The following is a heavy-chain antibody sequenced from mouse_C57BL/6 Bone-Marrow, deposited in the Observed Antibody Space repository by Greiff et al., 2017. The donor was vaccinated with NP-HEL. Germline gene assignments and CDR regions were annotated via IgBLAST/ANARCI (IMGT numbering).Heavy chain of an antibody. CDR3: TTFGFFATVVAANYFVY. CDR2: IDPENGDT. CDR1: GFNIKDDY. V-gene: IGHV14-4*01. J-gene: IGHJ2*01. D-gene: IGHD1-1*01. Sequence: EVQLQQSGAELVRPGASVKLSCTASGFNIKDDYMHWVKQRPEQGLEWIGWIDPENGDTEYASKFQGKATITADTSSNTAYLQLSSLTSEDTAVYYCTTFGFFATVVAANYFVYWGQGTTLTVSS.